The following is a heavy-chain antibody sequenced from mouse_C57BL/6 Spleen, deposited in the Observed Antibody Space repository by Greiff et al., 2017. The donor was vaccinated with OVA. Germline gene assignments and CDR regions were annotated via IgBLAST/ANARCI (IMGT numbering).Heavy chain of an antibody. J-gene: IGHJ4*01. Sequence: EVQRVESGGGLVKPGGSLKLSCAASGFTFSDYGMHWVRQAPEKGLEWVAYISSGSSTIYYADTVKGRFTISRDNAKNTLFLQMTSLRSEDTAMYYCARRSTAGAMDYWGQGTSVTVSS. D-gene: IGHD1-2*01. CDR3: ARRSTAGAMDY. V-gene: IGHV5-17*01. CDR1: GFTFSDYG. CDR2: ISSGSSTI.